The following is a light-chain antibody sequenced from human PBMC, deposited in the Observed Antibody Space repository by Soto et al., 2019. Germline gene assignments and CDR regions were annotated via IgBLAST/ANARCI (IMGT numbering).Light chain of an antibody. V-gene: IGKV3-11*01. J-gene: IGKJ5*01. Sequence: EVVLTQSPGTMSLSAGEGANRXXRSSQSVSSSYLAWYQQKPGQAPRXXIYDASNRATGIPARFSGSESGTDFTLTIGSLEPEDFAVYYCQQRSNWPITFGQGTRLEIK. CDR1: QSVSSSY. CDR3: QQRSNWPIT. CDR2: DAS.